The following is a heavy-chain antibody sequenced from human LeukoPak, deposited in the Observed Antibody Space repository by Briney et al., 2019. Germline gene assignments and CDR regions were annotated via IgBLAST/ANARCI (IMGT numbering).Heavy chain of an antibody. D-gene: IGHD2-8*01. V-gene: IGHV3-53*01. CDR3: AIGVQTYYFDY. J-gene: IGHJ4*02. Sequence: GGSLRLSCAASGFTVSSNYMSWVRQAPGKGLEWVSVIYSGGSTYYADSVKGRFTISRDTSKNMLSLQMNSLRAEDTAVYYCAIGVQTYYFDYWGQGTLVTVSS. CDR1: GFTVSSNY. CDR2: IYSGGST.